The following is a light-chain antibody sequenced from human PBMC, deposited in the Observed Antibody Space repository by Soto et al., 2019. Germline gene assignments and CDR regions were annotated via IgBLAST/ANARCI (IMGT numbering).Light chain of an antibody. CDR3: QQYYSTLTLT. CDR1: QSVLYSSNNKNY. J-gene: IGKJ1*01. V-gene: IGKV4-1*01. Sequence: DIVMTQSPDSLAVSLGERATINCKSSQSVLYSSNNKNYLAWYQQKPGQPPKLLIYWASTRESGVPDRFSGSGSGTDFTLTISSLQAEDVAVYYCQQYYSTLTLTFGQGTKVEIK. CDR2: WAS.